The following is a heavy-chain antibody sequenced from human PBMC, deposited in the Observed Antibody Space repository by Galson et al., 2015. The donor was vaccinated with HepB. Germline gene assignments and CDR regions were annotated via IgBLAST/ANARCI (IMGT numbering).Heavy chain of an antibody. D-gene: IGHD1-26*01. CDR2: IIPFLGIA. V-gene: IGHV1-69*04. CDR3: ARGGKPQWELTLYSYMDV. CDR1: GGTFSNYA. Sequence: SVKVSCKASGGTFSNYAITWVRQAPGQGLEWMGRIIPFLGIADYAQKFQGRVTITADKSTTTAYMEVRSLRSEDTAVYYCARGGKPQWELTLYSYMDVWGTGTTVTVSS. J-gene: IGHJ6*03.